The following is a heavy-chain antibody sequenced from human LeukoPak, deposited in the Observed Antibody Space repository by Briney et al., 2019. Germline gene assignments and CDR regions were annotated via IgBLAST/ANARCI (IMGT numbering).Heavy chain of an antibody. J-gene: IGHJ4*02. CDR3: AREPGPYSSGWDIY. Sequence: GRSLRLSCAASGFTFSSYGMHWVRQAPGKGLEGVAVIWYDGSNKYYADSVKGRFTISRDNSKNTLYLQMNSLRAEDTAVYYCAREPGPYSSGWDIYWGRGTLVTVSS. CDR2: IWYDGSNK. CDR1: GFTFSSYG. D-gene: IGHD6-19*01. V-gene: IGHV3-33*01.